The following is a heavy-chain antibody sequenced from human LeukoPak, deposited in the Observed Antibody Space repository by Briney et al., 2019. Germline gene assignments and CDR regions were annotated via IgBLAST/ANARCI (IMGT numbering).Heavy chain of an antibody. CDR1: GYSFVTSD. V-gene: IGHV1-8*01. CDR3: VRSLAVDGTRAY. J-gene: IGHJ4*02. Sequence: GASVKVSCKASGYSFVTSDINWVRQAAGQGLEWMGWMNPLSGNTGYAQKFQGRVTMTRNTSTGTAYMELSSLRSEDTAVYYCVRSLAVDGTRAYWGQGTPVIASS. CDR2: MNPLSGNT. D-gene: IGHD6-19*01.